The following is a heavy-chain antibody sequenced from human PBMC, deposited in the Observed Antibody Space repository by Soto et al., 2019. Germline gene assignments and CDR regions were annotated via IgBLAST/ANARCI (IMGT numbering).Heavy chain of an antibody. Sequence: SVKVSCKASGGTFSSYAISWVRQAPGQGLEWMGGIIPIFGTANYAQKFQGRVTITADESTSTTYMELSSLRSEDTAVYYCARGNISLWFEFDAFDIWGQGTMVTVSS. D-gene: IGHD3-10*01. J-gene: IGHJ3*02. CDR1: GGTFSSYA. V-gene: IGHV1-69*13. CDR3: ARGNISLWFEFDAFDI. CDR2: IIPIFGTA.